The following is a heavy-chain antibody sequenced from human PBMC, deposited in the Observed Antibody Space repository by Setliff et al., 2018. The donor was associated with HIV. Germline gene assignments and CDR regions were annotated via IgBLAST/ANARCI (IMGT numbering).Heavy chain of an antibody. Sequence: PSETLSLTCAVYGGSFGGYYWSWIRQPPGKGLEWIGEINHSGSTNYNPSLKSRVTISVDTSKNQFSLKLSSVTAADTAVYYCARDLHIVVVTAFRDAFDIWGQGTMVTVSS. CDR2: INHSGST. CDR1: GGSFGGYY. CDR3: ARDLHIVVVTAFRDAFDI. J-gene: IGHJ3*02. D-gene: IGHD2-21*02. V-gene: IGHV4-34*01.